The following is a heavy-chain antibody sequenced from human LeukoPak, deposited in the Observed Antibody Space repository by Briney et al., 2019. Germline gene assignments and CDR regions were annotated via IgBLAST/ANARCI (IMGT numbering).Heavy chain of an antibody. J-gene: IGHJ4*02. CDR3: ARYSDFWTAHSTCLDY. V-gene: IGHV3-64*01. D-gene: IGHD3-3*01. CDR2: ISSNGGST. CDR1: GFTFSSYT. Sequence: GGSLRLSCAASGFTFSSYTMHWVRQAPGKGLGYVSAISSNGGSTYYANSVKGRFTISRDNSKNTLYLQMGSLRAEDMAVYYCARYSDFWTAHSTCLDYWGQGTLVTVSS.